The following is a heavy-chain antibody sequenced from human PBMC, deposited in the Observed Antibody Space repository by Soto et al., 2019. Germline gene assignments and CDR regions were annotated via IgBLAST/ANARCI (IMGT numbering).Heavy chain of an antibody. Sequence: PVGSLRLSCACSVCIFKNYAMSCVRHFPGKGLEWVSGASASGTRTYYTDSVKGRFTISKDNSKNTLYLQMNSLRPEDTAVYYCAKEPNGEHVGGFDMRGQGTMVT. J-gene: IGHJ3*02. D-gene: IGHD2-8*01. CDR2: ASASGTRT. CDR1: VCIFKNYA. CDR3: AKEPNGEHVGGFDM. V-gene: IGHV3-23*01.